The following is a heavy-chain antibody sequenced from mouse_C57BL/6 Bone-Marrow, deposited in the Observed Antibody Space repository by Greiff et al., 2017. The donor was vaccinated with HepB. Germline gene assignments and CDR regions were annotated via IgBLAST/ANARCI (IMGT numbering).Heavy chain of an antibody. J-gene: IGHJ3*01. CDR2: IYPGSGST. Sequence: QVQLQQPGAELVKPGASVKMSCKASGYTFTSYWITWVKQRPGQGLEWIGDIYPGSGSTHYNEKFKSKATLTVDTSSSTAYMQLSSLTAEDSAVYYYASDDVAYWGQGTLVTVSA. CDR1: GYTFTSYW. V-gene: IGHV1-55*01. D-gene: IGHD2-12*01. CDR3: ASDDVAY.